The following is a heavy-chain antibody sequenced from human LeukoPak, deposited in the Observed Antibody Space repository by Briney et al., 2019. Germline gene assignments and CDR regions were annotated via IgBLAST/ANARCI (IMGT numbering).Heavy chain of an antibody. D-gene: IGHD6-6*01. CDR2: INSDGSRT. CDR1: GFTFSSYW. CDR3: ASLLLCYGCSSSSDASDI. V-gene: IGHV3-74*03. Sequence: GGSLRLSCAASGFTFSSYWMHWVRQAPGKGVVWVSRINSDGSRTTCADSVKGRFTISRDNAKNTLYLQMNSLRAEDTAVYYCASLLLCYGCSSSSDASDIWGQGTMVTVSP. J-gene: IGHJ3*02.